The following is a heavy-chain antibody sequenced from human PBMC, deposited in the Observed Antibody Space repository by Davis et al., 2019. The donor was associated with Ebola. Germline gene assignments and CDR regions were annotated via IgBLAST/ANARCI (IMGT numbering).Heavy chain of an antibody. CDR2: ISSSSSTI. J-gene: IGHJ4*02. Sequence: GESLKISCAASGFTFSNAWISWVRQAPGKGLEWVSYISSSSSTIYYADSVKGRFTISRDNARNSLYLQMNSLRDEDTAVYYCVFLGYSYAYGRGYWGQGTLVTVSS. CDR3: VFLGYSYAYGRGY. D-gene: IGHD5-18*01. V-gene: IGHV3-48*02. CDR1: GFTFSNAW.